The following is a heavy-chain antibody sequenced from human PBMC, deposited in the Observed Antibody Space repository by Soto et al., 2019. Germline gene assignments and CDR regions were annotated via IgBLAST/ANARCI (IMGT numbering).Heavy chain of an antibody. CDR3: AKRDAVAGANDY. CDR1: GFTFSTYP. D-gene: IGHD6-19*01. Sequence: GGSLRLSCVASGFTFSTYPMSWVRQAPGMGLEWVSLIGGSGGSTYHADSVRGRFTISRDNSKNTLYMQMNSLRAEDTAVYYCAKRDAVAGANDYWGQGTLVTVSS. V-gene: IGHV3-23*01. CDR2: IGGSGGST. J-gene: IGHJ4*02.